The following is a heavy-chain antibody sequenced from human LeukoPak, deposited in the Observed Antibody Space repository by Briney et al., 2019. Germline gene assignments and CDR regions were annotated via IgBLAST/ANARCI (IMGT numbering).Heavy chain of an antibody. V-gene: IGHV1-69*05. CDR3: ARIGSSRRDAFDI. D-gene: IGHD2-15*01. J-gene: IGHJ3*02. CDR2: IIPIFGTA. Sequence: AASVKVSCKASGGTFSSYAISWVRQAPGQGLEWMGGIIPIFGTANYAQKFQGRVTITTDESTSTAYMELSSLRSEDTAVYYCARIGSSRRDAFDIWGQGTMVTVSS. CDR1: GGTFSSYA.